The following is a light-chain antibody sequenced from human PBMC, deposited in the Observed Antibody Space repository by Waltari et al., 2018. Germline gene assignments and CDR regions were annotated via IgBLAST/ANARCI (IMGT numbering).Light chain of an antibody. CDR2: DAS. J-gene: IGKJ1*01. CDR1: QSIGVW. Sequence: DIQMTQSPSSLSASVGDRVIITCRASQSIGVWLAWYQQKPGKAPNLLIHDASDLESGVPSRFSGSGSGTEFTLTINSLQPDDFATYFCQQSWDAPRTFGQGTKVELK. CDR3: QQSWDAPRT. V-gene: IGKV1-5*01.